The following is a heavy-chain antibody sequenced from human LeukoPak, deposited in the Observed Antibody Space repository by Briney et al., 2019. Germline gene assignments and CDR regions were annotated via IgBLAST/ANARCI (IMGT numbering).Heavy chain of an antibody. V-gene: IGHV3-7*01. Sequence: GGSLRLSCAASGFTFSSYWMTRIRQAPGKGLEWVANIKQDGSEKYYVDSVKGRFTIYRDNAKNSLYLQMNSLRAEDTAVYYCARDTGGGYSCYDCWGQGTLVTVSS. CDR3: ARDTGGGYSCYDC. J-gene: IGHJ4*02. CDR2: IKQDGSEK. CDR1: GFTFSSYW. D-gene: IGHD5-18*01.